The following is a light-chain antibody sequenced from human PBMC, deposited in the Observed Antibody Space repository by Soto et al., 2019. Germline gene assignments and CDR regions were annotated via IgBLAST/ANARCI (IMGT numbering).Light chain of an antibody. CDR2: GAS. CDR3: HQYASSTRT. J-gene: IGKJ1*01. Sequence: EIVLTQSPATLSLSPGERATLSCLVSQSVSSSFLAWYQQKPGQAPRLLIYGASNRATGIPDRFSGSGSGTDFTLTISRLEPEDFAVYYCHQYASSTRTFGQGTRVEIK. V-gene: IGKV3-20*01. CDR1: QSVSSSF.